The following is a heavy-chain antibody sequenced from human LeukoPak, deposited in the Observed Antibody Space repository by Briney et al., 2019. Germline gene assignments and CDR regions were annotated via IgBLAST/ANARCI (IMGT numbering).Heavy chain of an antibody. V-gene: IGHV1-46*03. CDR3: TRDNSVGDDAWWFDP. CDR2: INPTGGST. D-gene: IGHD1-26*01. CDR1: GYTFTSYY. J-gene: IGHJ5*02. Sequence: ASVKVSGKASGYTFTSYYMHWVRQAPGQGLEWMGLINPTGGSTGSPPTFQARVTRTRDMDTSPGSMELSNLRSEDTAICSFTRDNSVGDDAWWFDPWGQGTLVTVSS.